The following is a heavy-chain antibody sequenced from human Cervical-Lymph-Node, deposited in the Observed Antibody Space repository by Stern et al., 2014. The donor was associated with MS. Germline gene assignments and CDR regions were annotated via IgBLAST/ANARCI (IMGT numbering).Heavy chain of an antibody. CDR3: ARGGSSSSYFDY. CDR1: GFTFSSYD. CDR2: IGTAGDT. V-gene: IGHV3-13*01. Sequence: EVQLVESGGGLVQPGGSLRLSCAASGFTFSSYDMHWVRQATGKGLEWVSAIGTAGDTYYPGSVKGRFTISRENAKKSFYLPLNSLRAGDTAVYYCARGGSSSSYFDYWGQGTLVTFSS. D-gene: IGHD6-13*01. J-gene: IGHJ4*02.